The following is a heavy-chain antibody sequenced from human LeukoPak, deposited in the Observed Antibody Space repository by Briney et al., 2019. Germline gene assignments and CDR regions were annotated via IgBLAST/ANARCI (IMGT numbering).Heavy chain of an antibody. CDR2: INPNSGGT. CDR3: ARDLAAAGTLENWFGP. V-gene: IGHV1-2*02. J-gene: IGHJ5*02. D-gene: IGHD6-13*01. CDR1: GYTFTGYY. Sequence: ASVKVSCKASGYTFTGYYMHWVRQAPGQGLEWMGWINPNSGGTNYAQKFQGRVTMTRDTSISTAYMELSRLRSDDTAVYYCARDLAAAGTLENWFGPWGQGTLVTVSS.